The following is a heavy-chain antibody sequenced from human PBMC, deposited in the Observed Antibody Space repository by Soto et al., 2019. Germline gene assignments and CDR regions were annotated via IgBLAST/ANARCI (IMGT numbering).Heavy chain of an antibody. CDR3: ATRYCTNGVCYTPYYYYGMDV. V-gene: IGHV1-69*13. CDR1: GGTFSSYA. D-gene: IGHD2-8*01. CDR2: IIPIFGTA. J-gene: IGHJ6*02. Sequence: GASVKVSCKASGGTFSSYAISWVRQAPGQGLEWKGGIIPIFGTANYAQKFQGRVTITADESTSTAYMELSSLRSEDTAVYYCATRYCTNGVCYTPYYYYGMDVWGQGTTVTVSS.